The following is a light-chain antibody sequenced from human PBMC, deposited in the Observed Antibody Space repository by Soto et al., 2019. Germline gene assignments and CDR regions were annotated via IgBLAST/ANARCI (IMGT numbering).Light chain of an antibody. CDR3: SSYTSTTTRV. J-gene: IGLJ1*01. CDR2: EVS. CDR1: SSDVGGYNY. V-gene: IGLV2-14*03. Sequence: ALTQPASVSGSPGQSITISCTGTSSDVGGYNYVSWYQQHPGKGPKLMIYEVSNRPSGVSNRFSGSKSGNTATLTISGLQAEDEADYYCSSYTSTTTRVFGTGTKV.